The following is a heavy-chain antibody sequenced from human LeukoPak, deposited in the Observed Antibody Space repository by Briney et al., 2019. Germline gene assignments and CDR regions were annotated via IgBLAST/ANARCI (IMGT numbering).Heavy chain of an antibody. J-gene: IGHJ4*02. CDR1: GDFLTTGDYF. CDR2: VYYSGGT. CDR3: ARISFGGLLVDY. Sequence: PSETLSLTCNVSGDFLTTGDYFWNWIRQPPGKALEWIGYVYYSGGTSYNPSLQSRTFISADMSKNQFSLKLSSVTAADTAVYYCARISFGGLLVDYWGQGTLVTVSS. V-gene: IGHV4-30-4*01. D-gene: IGHD3-9*01.